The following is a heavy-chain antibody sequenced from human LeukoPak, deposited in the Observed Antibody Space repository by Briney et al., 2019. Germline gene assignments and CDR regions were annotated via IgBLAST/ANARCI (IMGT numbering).Heavy chain of an antibody. CDR1: GYIFTSYL. V-gene: IGHV5-51*01. Sequence: PGESLMISWQCSGYIFTSYLLGWVRQMPRKGLRLMWISNPNDCDTIYSPGSQGQVTIYDDRFVSTAYLEWSSLKALDTAMYSSARSVRADGSSFCYFDFWGQGTLVTVSS. J-gene: IGHJ4*02. CDR3: ARSVRADGSSFCYFDF. D-gene: IGHD2-15*01. CDR2: SNPNDCDT.